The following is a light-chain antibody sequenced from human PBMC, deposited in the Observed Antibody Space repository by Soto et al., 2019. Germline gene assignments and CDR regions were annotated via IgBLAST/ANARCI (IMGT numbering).Light chain of an antibody. CDR3: NSYTSKSTGV. J-gene: IGLJ1*01. V-gene: IGLV2-14*01. CDR1: SSDVGGYNY. CDR2: EVS. Sequence: QSALTQPASVSGSPGQSITISCTGTSSDVGGYNYVSWYQQHPGKAPKLIIYEVSNRPSGVSNRSSGSKSGNTASLTISGLQAEDEDDYYCNSYTSKSTGVFGTGTKLTVL.